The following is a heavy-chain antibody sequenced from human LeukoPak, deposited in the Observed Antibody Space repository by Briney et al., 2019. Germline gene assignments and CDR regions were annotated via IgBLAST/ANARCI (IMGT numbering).Heavy chain of an antibody. V-gene: IGHV1-2*02. CDR3: ARTLVTGGSLAFDY. J-gene: IGHJ4*02. Sequence: ASVKVSCKASGYTFTGYYMHWVRQAPGQGLEWMGWINPNSGGTNYAQKFQGRVTMTRDTSISTAYMELSRLRSDDTAVYYCARTLVTGGSLAFDYWGQGTLVTVSS. D-gene: IGHD7-27*01. CDR1: GYTFTGYY. CDR2: INPNSGGT.